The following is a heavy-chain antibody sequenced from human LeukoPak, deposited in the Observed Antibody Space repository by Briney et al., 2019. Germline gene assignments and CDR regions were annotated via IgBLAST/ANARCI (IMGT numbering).Heavy chain of an antibody. V-gene: IGHV4-38-2*02. CDR2: VYHVGTT. J-gene: IGHJ3*01. D-gene: IGHD6-13*01. CDR1: GYSISSGYY. Sequence: PSETLSLTCTVSGYSISSGYYWGWIRQPPGKGLEWIVVYHVGTTDYNPSLRSRVTISVDGSKNQMSLTLRSVAAEDTAMYYCARGLGFLIGSIWYPDAFDFWGQGAMVTVSS. CDR3: ARGLGFLIGSIWYPDAFDF.